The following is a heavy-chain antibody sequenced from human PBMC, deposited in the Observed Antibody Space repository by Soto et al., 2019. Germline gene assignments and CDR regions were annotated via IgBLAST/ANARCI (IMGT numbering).Heavy chain of an antibody. Sequence: PLETLSLTCTVSGGSVSSGSYYWSWIRQPPGKGLEWIGYIYYSGSTNYNPSLKSRVTISVDTSKNQFSLKLSSVTAADTAVYYCARELDYDFWSGYPDSYGMDVWGQGTTVTVSS. V-gene: IGHV4-61*01. CDR3: ARELDYDFWSGYPDSYGMDV. CDR2: IYYSGST. J-gene: IGHJ6*02. D-gene: IGHD3-3*01. CDR1: GGSVSSGSYY.